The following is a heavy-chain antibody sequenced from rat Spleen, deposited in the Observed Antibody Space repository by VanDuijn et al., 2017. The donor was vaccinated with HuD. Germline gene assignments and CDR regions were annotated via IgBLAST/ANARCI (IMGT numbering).Heavy chain of an antibody. CDR3: ARHVIPGYNLDY. CDR1: GLSFSNYY. V-gene: IGHV5-25*01. Sequence: EVQLVESGGGLVQPGRSMKLSCAASGLSFSNYYMAWVRQAPTKGLAWFASISTGGGNTYYQDSVKGRFTISRYNAKSTLYLQMDSLRSEDTATYYCARHVIPGYNLDYWGQGVMVTVSS. J-gene: IGHJ2*01. CDR2: ISTGGGNT. D-gene: IGHD1-4*01.